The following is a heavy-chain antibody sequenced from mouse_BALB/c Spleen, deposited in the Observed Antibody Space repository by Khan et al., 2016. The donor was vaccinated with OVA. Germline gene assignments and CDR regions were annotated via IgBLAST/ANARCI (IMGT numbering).Heavy chain of an antibody. CDR2: FYPGNSDT. V-gene: IGHV1-5*01. Sequence: VQLKESGTVLARPGASVKMSCKASGYSFTSYWMHWVKQRPGQGLEWIGAFYPGNSDTNYNQKFKDKAKLTAVTSASTAYMQLSSLTNEDSAVYSCTRWWGWFAYWGQGTLVTVSA. CDR3: TRWWGWFAY. J-gene: IGHJ3*01. CDR1: GYSFTSYW. D-gene: IGHD1-1*02.